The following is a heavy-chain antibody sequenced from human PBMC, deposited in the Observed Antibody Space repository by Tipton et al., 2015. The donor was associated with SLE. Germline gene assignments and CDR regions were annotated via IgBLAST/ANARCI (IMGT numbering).Heavy chain of an antibody. CDR2: INPSAGST. CDR1: GYTFTSYY. Sequence: QLVQSGPAVHPPGASVKVSCKASGYTFTSYYMHWVRQAPGQGLEWMGVINPSAGSTSYAQKFQGRVIMTRDTSTRTAYMELSSLRSEDTAVYYCARDGSSSSYFDYWGQGTLVTVSS. CDR3: ARDGSSSSYFDY. V-gene: IGHV1-46*01. D-gene: IGHD6-13*01. J-gene: IGHJ4*02.